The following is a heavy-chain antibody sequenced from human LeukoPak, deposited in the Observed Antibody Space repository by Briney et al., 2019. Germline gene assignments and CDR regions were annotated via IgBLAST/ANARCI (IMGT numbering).Heavy chain of an antibody. CDR1: GFTFSAYW. CDR2: IKQDGSEK. Sequence: PGGSLRLSCAASGFTFSAYWMTWVRQAPGKGLEWVANIKQDGSEKYYVDSVKGRFTISRDNAKNSLYLRMNSLRAEDTAVYYCARAVLGRPPSSWGQGTLVTVSS. J-gene: IGHJ5*02. D-gene: IGHD1-26*01. V-gene: IGHV3-7*01. CDR3: ARAVLGRPPSS.